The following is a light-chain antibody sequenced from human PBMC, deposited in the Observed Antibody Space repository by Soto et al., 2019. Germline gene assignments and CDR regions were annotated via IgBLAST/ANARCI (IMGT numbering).Light chain of an antibody. CDR1: QILVYSDGNTY. CDR3: MQGTHWPWT. Sequence: DVVMTQSPLSLPVTLGQPASISCRSSQILVYSDGNTYLNWFQQSPGQSPRRQIYNVSIRDSRVPDRFSGSGSGTDFTLKISRVEAEDVGVYYCMQGTHWPWTLGQGTKVESK. J-gene: IGKJ1*01. CDR2: NVS. V-gene: IGKV2-30*01.